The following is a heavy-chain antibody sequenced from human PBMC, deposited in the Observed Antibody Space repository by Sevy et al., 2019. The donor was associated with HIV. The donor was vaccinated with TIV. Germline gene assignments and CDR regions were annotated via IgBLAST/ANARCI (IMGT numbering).Heavy chain of an antibody. CDR3: ARGGKSRKNDFWSGYCTPAYYFDY. V-gene: IGHV4-39*01. CDR2: IYYSGST. J-gene: IGHJ4*02. D-gene: IGHD3-3*01. Sequence: SETLSLTCTVSGGSISSSSYYWGWIRQPPGKGLEWIGSIYYSGSTYYNPSLKSRVTISVNTSKNQFSLKLSSVTAADTAVYYCARGGKSRKNDFWSGYCTPAYYFDYWGQGTLVTVSS. CDR1: GGSISSSSYY.